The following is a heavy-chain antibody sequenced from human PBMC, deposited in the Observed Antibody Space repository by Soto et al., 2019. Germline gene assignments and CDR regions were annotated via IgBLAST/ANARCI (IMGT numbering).Heavy chain of an antibody. CDR3: ARDRLLGSGSYHTYNWFDP. CDR2: INAGNGNT. CDR1: GYTFTSYA. D-gene: IGHD3-10*01. V-gene: IGHV1-3*01. J-gene: IGHJ5*02. Sequence: ASVKVSCKASGYTFTSYAMHWVRQAPGQRLEWMGWINAGNGNTKYSQKFQGRVTITRDTSASTAYMELSSLRSEDTAVYYCARDRLLGSGSYHTYNWFDPWGQGTLVTVSS.